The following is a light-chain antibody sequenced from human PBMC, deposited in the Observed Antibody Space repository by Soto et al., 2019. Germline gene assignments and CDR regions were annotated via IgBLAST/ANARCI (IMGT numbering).Light chain of an antibody. J-gene: IGLJ1*01. CDR1: SGHSSYA. CDR2: LNSDVSH. CDR3: QTWCTGIHV. V-gene: IGLV4-69*01. Sequence: QPVLTQSPSASASLGASVKLTCTLSSGHSSYAIAWHQQQPEKGPRYLMKLNSDVSHSKGDGIPDRFSGSSSGAERYLIISSLQSEDEADYYCQTWCTGIHVFGTGTKVTVL.